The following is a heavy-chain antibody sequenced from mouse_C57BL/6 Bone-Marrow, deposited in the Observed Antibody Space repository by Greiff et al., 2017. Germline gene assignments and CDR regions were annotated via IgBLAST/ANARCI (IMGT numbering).Heavy chain of an antibody. CDR1: GYTFTSYD. D-gene: IGHD2-4*01. CDR3: AEGITPFAY. V-gene: IGHV1-85*01. CDR2: IYPRDGST. Sequence: VKVVESGPELVKPGASVKLSCKASGYTFTSYDINWVKQRPGQGLEWIGWIYPRDGSTKYNEKFKGKATLTVDTSSSTAYMELHSLTSEDSAVYFCAEGITPFAYWGQGTLVTVSA. J-gene: IGHJ3*01.